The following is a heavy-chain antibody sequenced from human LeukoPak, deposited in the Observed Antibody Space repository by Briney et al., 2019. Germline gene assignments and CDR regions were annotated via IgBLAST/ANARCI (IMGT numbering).Heavy chain of an antibody. D-gene: IGHD3-22*01. Sequence: GGSLRLSCAASGFTFDDHAMHWVRQAPGKGLEWVSLITAYGDGTYYADSVKGRFTISRDNNKKSLFLQMDSLRPEDTAFYYCARDFWDSTGYHLDYWGQGTLVAVSS. CDR2: ITAYGDGT. V-gene: IGHV3-43*02. J-gene: IGHJ4*02. CDR1: GFTFDDHA. CDR3: ARDFWDSTGYHLDY.